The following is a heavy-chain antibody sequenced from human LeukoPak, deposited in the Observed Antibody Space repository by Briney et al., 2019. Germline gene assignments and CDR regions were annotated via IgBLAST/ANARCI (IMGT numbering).Heavy chain of an antibody. D-gene: IGHD3-9*01. CDR3: ARSKKLRYFDWLSSQTSGGGYFDY. CDR2: INHSGST. V-gene: IGHV4-34*01. J-gene: IGHJ4*02. Sequence: SETLSLTCAVYGGSFSGYYWSWIRQPPGKGLEWIGEINHSGSTNYNPSLKSRVTISVDTSKNQFSLKLSSVTAADTAVYYCARSKKLRYFDWLSSQTSGGGYFDYWGQGTLVTVSS. CDR1: GGSFSGYY.